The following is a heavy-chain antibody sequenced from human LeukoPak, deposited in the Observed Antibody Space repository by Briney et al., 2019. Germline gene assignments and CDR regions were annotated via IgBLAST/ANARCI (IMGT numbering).Heavy chain of an antibody. Sequence: GESLKISCKGSGYSFTSYCIGGVRQMPGKGLECMGIIYPGDSDARYSRSLQGQVTISADKSMSADYLQWSSLKASDTAMYYCARRVGGPPAKWFDPWGQGTLVTVSS. CDR2: IYPGDSDA. V-gene: IGHV5-51*01. J-gene: IGHJ5*02. D-gene: IGHD3-3*01. CDR3: ARRVGGPPAKWFDP. CDR1: GYSFTSYC.